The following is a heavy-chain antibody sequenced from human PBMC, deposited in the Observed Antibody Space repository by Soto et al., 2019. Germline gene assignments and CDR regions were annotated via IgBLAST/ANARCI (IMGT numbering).Heavy chain of an antibody. J-gene: IGHJ4*02. Sequence: GGSLRLSCAASGFTFSSYWMHWVRQAPGKGLVWVSRINSDGSSTSYADSVKGRFTISRDNAKNTLYLQMNSLRAEDTAVYYCARTDYVWGSYRSALYYFDYWGQGTLVTVSS. CDR1: GFTFSSYW. V-gene: IGHV3-74*01. CDR3: ARTDYVWGSYRSALYYFDY. CDR2: INSDGSST. D-gene: IGHD3-16*02.